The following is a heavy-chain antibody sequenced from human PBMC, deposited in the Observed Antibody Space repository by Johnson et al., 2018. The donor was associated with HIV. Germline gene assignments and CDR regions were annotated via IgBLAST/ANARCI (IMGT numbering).Heavy chain of an antibody. CDR2: INWNGGST. J-gene: IGHJ3*01. D-gene: IGHD1-1*01. V-gene: IGHV3-20*04. Sequence: VQLVESGGGLVQPGGSLRLSCAASGFTVSSNYMSWVRQAPGTGLEWVSGINWNGGSTGYADSVKGRFTISRDNAKNSLYLQMTSLRAEDTAVYFCAREMVTTGFRAVDLWGQGTMVTVSS. CDR1: GFTVSSNY. CDR3: AREMVTTGFRAVDL.